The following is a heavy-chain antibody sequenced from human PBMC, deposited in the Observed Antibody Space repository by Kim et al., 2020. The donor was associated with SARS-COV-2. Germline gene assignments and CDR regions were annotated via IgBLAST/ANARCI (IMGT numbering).Heavy chain of an antibody. CDR1: GFTFSTYA. J-gene: IGHJ4*02. D-gene: IGHD2-8*01. CDR2: ISSNGGTT. CDR3: VKVRGSQTFMYVSADH. Sequence: GGSLRLSCSASGFTFSTYAMHWVRQAPGKGLEYVSAISSNGGTTYYADSVKGRFTISRDNSKNTLYLQMSSLRAEDTAVYYCVKVRGSQTFMYVSADHWGQGTLVTVSS. V-gene: IGHV3-64D*06.